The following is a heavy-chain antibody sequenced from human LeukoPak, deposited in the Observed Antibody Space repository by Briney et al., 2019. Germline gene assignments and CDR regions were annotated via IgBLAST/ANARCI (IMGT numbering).Heavy chain of an antibody. CDR1: GFTFSSYG. Sequence: PGRSLRLSCAASGFTFSSYGMHWVRQAPGKGLEWVAVISYDGSNKYYADSVKGRFTISRDNSKNTLYLQMNSLRAEDTAVYYCATGSGHAFDIWGQGTMVTVSS. J-gene: IGHJ3*02. V-gene: IGHV3-33*08. CDR3: ATGSGHAFDI. CDR2: ISYDGSNK. D-gene: IGHD2-15*01.